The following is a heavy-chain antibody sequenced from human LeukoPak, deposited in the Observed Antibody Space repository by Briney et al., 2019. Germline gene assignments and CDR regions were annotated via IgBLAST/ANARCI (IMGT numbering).Heavy chain of an antibody. V-gene: IGHV4-38-2*01. D-gene: IGHD3-16*01. CDR2: IFYTGVT. CDR3: AGKGVGRSAYASEGYDF. Sequence: SETLSLTCAVSDFSISRGFYWACIRQSPGKGLEWIGIIFYTGVTYYNPSLKSRVTLSVDTSKNQFSLNVASVTAADAAVYCCAGKGVGRSAYASEGYDFWDQGILVTVSS. CDR1: DFSISRGFY. J-gene: IGHJ4*02.